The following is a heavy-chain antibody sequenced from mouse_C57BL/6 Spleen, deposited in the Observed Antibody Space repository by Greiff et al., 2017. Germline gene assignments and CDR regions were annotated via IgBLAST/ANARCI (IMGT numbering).Heavy chain of an antibody. D-gene: IGHD1-1*01. CDR1: GYTFTDYY. CDR3: ARKGGSSSAMDY. J-gene: IGHJ4*01. Sequence: EVQLQQSGPVLVKPGASVKMSCKASGYTFTDYYMNWVKQSHGKSLEWIGVINPYNGGTSYNQKFKGKATLTVDKSSSTAYMELNSLTSEDSAVYYCARKGGSSSAMDYWGQGTSVTVSS. CDR2: INPYNGGT. V-gene: IGHV1-19*01.